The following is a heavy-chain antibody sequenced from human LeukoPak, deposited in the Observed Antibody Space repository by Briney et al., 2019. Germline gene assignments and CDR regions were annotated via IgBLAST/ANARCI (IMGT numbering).Heavy chain of an antibody. D-gene: IGHD3-10*01. CDR1: GGSISSSSYY. V-gene: IGHV4-39*01. CDR3: ARRNYYGSGSLDDY. CDR2: IYYSGST. J-gene: IGHJ4*02. Sequence: KPSETLSLTCTVSGGSISSSSYYWGWIRQPTGKGLEWIGSIYYSGSTYYNPSLKSRVTISVDTSKNQFSLKLSSVTAADTAVYYCARRNYYGSGSLDDYWGQGTLVTVSS.